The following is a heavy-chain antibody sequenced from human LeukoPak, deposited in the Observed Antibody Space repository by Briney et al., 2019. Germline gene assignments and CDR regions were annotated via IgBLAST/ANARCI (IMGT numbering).Heavy chain of an antibody. D-gene: IGHD1-26*01. CDR2: ISSSSSYI. CDR3: ARVASSGSYSDY. V-gene: IGHV3-21*01. Sequence: GGSLRLPCAASGFTLSTYSMNWVRQDPGKGLEWVSSISSSSSYIYYADSVKGRFTISRDNAKNSLYLQMNSLRAEDTAVYFCARVASSGSYSDYWGQGSLVTVSS. J-gene: IGHJ4*02. CDR1: GFTLSTYS.